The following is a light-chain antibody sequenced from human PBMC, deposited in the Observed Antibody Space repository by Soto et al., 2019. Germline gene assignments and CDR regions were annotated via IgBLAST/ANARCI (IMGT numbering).Light chain of an antibody. CDR3: QQYHKWPFT. CDR1: QSVISN. CDR2: GAS. J-gene: IGKJ2*01. V-gene: IGKV3-15*01. Sequence: EIVMTQSPAALSVSPGEGATLSCRASQSVISNLAWYQQKPGQAPRLLIYGASTRATGIPARFSSSGSRTGFTLTVVSLHSEDFAIYYCQQYHKWPFTFGQGTKLEIK.